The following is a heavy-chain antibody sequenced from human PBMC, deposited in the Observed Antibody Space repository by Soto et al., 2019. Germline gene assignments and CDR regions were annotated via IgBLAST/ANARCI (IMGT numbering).Heavy chain of an antibody. CDR1: GYTFTSYG. CDR3: ARDSEGYYDSSVGVELDY. Sequence: GASVKVSCKASGYTFTSYGISWVRQAPGQGLEWMGWISAYNGNTNYAQKLQGRVTMTTDTSTSTAYMELRSLRSDDTAVYYCARDSEGYYDSSVGVELDYWGQGTLVTVSS. CDR2: ISAYNGNT. V-gene: IGHV1-18*04. D-gene: IGHD3-22*01. J-gene: IGHJ4*02.